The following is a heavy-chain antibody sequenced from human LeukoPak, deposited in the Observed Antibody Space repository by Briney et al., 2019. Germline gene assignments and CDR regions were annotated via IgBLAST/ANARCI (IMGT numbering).Heavy chain of an antibody. Sequence: ASVKVSCKASGHTFTNYHIHWVRQAPGQGVEWMGAVYATGGVAINTQTFPVRVTMTSDTSTGTVYMELSSLRFEDTAIYYCATEAPRSYYFDYWGQGIQVTVSS. V-gene: IGHV1-46*01. CDR3: ATEAPRSYYFDY. CDR1: GHTFTNYH. J-gene: IGHJ4*02. CDR2: VYATGGVA.